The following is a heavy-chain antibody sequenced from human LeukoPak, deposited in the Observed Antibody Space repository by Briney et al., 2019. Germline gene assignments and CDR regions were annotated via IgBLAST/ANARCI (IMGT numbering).Heavy chain of an antibody. CDR2: ISADGSDT. Sequence: PGGSLRLSCAASGFTFGNYAMTWVRQAPGKGLEWVSAISADGSDTKYADSVKGRSTISRDNSKNTLFLQMNSLRVEDTAVYYCTKGWSADYWGQGTLVTVSS. CDR1: GFTFGNYA. J-gene: IGHJ4*02. V-gene: IGHV3-23*01. CDR3: TKGWSADY.